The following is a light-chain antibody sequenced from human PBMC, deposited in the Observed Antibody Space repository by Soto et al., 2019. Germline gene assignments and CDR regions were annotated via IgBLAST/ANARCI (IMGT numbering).Light chain of an antibody. J-gene: IGKJ5*01. Sequence: DTQVTQSPSSLSASVGDRVTITCDMSQDISNYLNWYQQKPGKAPKLLIYKASSLESGVPSRFSGSGSGTDFTLTISSLEPKDFAVYYCQQRSNWPSITFGQGTRLEI. V-gene: IGKV1-33*01. CDR2: KAS. CDR3: QQRSNWPSIT. CDR1: QDISNY.